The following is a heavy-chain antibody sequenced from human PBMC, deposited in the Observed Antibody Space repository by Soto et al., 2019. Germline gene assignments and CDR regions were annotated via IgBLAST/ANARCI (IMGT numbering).Heavy chain of an antibody. CDR1: GFTVSSNY. V-gene: IGHV3-53*01. CDR3: ARSSNSIAAAGTGFDY. D-gene: IGHD6-13*01. J-gene: IGHJ4*02. Sequence: PGGSLRLSCAASGFTVSSNYMSWVRQAPGKGLEWVSVIYSGGSTYYADSVKGRFTISRDNSKNTLYLQMNSLRAEDTAVYYCARSSNSIAAAGTGFDYCGQGTLVTVS. CDR2: IYSGGST.